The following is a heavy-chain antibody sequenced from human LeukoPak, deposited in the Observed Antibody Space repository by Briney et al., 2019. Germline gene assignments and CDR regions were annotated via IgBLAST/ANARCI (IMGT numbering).Heavy chain of an antibody. Sequence: GGSLRLSCAASGFTFSSYAMSWVRQAPGKGLEWVSAISGSGGSTYYADSVKGRFTISRDNSKNTLYLQMNSLRAEDTAVYYCARWSGWGYQLLWDGAFDIWGQGTMVTVSS. CDR1: GFTFSSYA. J-gene: IGHJ3*02. CDR3: ARWSGWGYQLLWDGAFDI. D-gene: IGHD2-2*01. CDR2: ISGSGGST. V-gene: IGHV3-23*01.